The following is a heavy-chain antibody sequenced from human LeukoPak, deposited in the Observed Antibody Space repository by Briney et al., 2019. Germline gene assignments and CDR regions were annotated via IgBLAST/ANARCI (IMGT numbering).Heavy chain of an antibody. V-gene: IGHV4-59*01. CDR2: IYYSGST. J-gene: IGHJ5*02. CDR1: GGSISSYY. Sequence: SETLSLTCTVSGGSISSYYWSWIRQPPGKGLEWIGYIYYSGSTNYNPSLKSRVTISVDTSKNQFSLKVNSVTAADTAVYYCARTTEDCSRTSCYDCCWFDPWGQGTLVTVSS. D-gene: IGHD2-2*01. CDR3: ARTTEDCSRTSCYDCCWFDP.